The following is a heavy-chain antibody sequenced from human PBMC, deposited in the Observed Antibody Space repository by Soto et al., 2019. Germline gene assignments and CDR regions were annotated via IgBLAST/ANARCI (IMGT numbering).Heavy chain of an antibody. J-gene: IGHJ4*02. V-gene: IGHV4-59*01. Sequence: VQLQESGPGLVKPSETLSLTCTVSGGSISSYYWSWIRQPPGKGLEWIGYIYYSGSTNYNPSLKSRVTISVDTSKNQFSLKLSSVTAADTAVYYCARTRGSYYGNYFDYWGQGTLVTVSS. CDR2: IYYSGST. CDR3: ARTRGSYYGNYFDY. CDR1: GGSISSYY. D-gene: IGHD1-26*01.